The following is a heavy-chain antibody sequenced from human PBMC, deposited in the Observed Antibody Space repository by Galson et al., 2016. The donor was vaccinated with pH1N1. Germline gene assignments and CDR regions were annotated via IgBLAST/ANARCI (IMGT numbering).Heavy chain of an antibody. CDR2: IYPGDSDT. CDR1: GYNFTNYW. Sequence: QSGAEVKKPGDSLKISCKVSGYNFTNYWIGWVRQMPGKGLEWMGIIYPGDSDTKYSPSFQGHVTISADRSITTAYLQWSSLRASDTAIYHCTRHDRFCGGGSCYSVWFDPWGQGTLVTVSS. V-gene: IGHV5-51*01. CDR3: TRHDRFCGGGSCYSVWFDP. J-gene: IGHJ5*02. D-gene: IGHD2-15*01.